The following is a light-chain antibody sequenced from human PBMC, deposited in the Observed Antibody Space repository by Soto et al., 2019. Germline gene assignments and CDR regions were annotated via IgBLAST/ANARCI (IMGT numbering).Light chain of an antibody. V-gene: IGKV1-39*01. CDR2: AAS. CDR3: QQSYSTPSIT. J-gene: IGKJ5*01. CDR1: QSISSY. Sequence: DIHMTQSPSSLSASVGDRFTITCRASQSISSYLNWYQQKPGKAPKLLIYAASSLQSGVPSRFSGSGSGTDFTLTISSLQPEDFATYYCQQSYSTPSITFGQGTRLEIK.